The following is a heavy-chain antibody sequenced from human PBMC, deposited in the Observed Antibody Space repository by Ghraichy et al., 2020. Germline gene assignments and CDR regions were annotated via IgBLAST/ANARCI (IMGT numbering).Heavy chain of an antibody. CDR1: GYTFTSYS. Sequence: ASVKVSCKASGYTFTSYSISWVRQAPGQGLEWMGGISAYNGNTNYAQKLQVRVTMTTDTSTSTAYMELRNLRSDDTAVYYCARGGYSYIYEYYFDYWGQGTLVTVSS. CDR3: ARGGYSYIYEYYFDY. CDR2: ISAYNGNT. J-gene: IGHJ4*02. D-gene: IGHD5-18*01. V-gene: IGHV1-18*01.